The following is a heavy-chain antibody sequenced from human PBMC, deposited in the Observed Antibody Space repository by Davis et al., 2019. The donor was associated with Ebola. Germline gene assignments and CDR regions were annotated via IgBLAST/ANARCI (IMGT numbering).Heavy chain of an antibody. CDR2: FTGNSGST. V-gene: IGHV3-23*01. Sequence: PGGSLGLSCAASGFTFSSYAMSWVRQAPGNGLEWVSTFTGNSGSTYHANSVRDRFVISRDDSKSTLFLQITSLRPEDTAVYYCARSGITSWPHFDYWGQGALVTVSS. J-gene: IGHJ4*02. CDR1: GFTFSSYA. D-gene: IGHD2-2*01. CDR3: ARSGITSWPHFDY.